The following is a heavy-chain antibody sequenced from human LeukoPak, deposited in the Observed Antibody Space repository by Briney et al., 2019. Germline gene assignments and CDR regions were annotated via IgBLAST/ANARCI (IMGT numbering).Heavy chain of an antibody. CDR1: GASFSGVY. Sequence: SETLSLTCAVSGASFSGVYWTWVRQAPGKGLEWLGEINHFGSTRYNPSLQSRVAISVDRSKGQFSLRLGSVTAADTAVYYCARRQNLIASPGLNWFDLWGQGTLVTVPS. V-gene: IGHV4-34*01. CDR2: INHFGST. D-gene: IGHD2/OR15-2a*01. J-gene: IGHJ5*02. CDR3: ARRQNLIASPGLNWFDL.